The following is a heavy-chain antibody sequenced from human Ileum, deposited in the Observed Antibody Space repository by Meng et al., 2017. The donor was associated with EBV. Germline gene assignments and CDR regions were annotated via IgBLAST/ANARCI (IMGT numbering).Heavy chain of an antibody. J-gene: IGHJ4*02. V-gene: IGHV4-34*01. CDR3: ASHPGGNSQYYSSGDDY. CDR2: INHRGGA. D-gene: IGHD3-22*01. Sequence: QGQLQQWGGGLLKPSETLSLTFAVYGGSFSGYYWSWIRQPPGKGLEWIGEINHRGGAFYNPSLKSRVTMSIDTSKNQFSLKLNSVTAADTAVYYCASHPGGNSQYYSSGDDYWGQGALVTVSS. CDR1: GGSFSGYY.